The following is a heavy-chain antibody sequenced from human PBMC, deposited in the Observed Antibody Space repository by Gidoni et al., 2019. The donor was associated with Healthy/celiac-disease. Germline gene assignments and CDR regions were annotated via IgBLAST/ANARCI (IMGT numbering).Heavy chain of an antibody. CDR3: ARVGRVRGVSGGD. Sequence: QVQLQESGPGLVKPSQTLSLTCPVSGGSISSGGYYWRWIRQHPGKGLEWIGYIYYSGSTYYNPALKRRVTISEDTSKKQFSLKMSLGTAADAAVYYGARVGRVRGVSGGDWGQGTLVTVSS. CDR2: IYYSGST. CDR1: GGSISSGGYY. D-gene: IGHD3-10*01. V-gene: IGHV4-31*03. J-gene: IGHJ4*02.